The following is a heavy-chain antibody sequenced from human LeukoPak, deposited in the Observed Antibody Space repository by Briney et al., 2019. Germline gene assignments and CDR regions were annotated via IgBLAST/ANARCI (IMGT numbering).Heavy chain of an antibody. J-gene: IGHJ6*03. CDR3: ARYPAPNCSSTSCYYYYMDV. Sequence: GGSLRLSCAASGFTFSSYGMHWVRQAPGKGLEWVSSISSSSSYIYYADSVKGRFTISRDNAKNSLYLQMNSLRAEDTAVYYCARYPAPNCSSTSCYYYYMDVWGKGTTVTVSS. D-gene: IGHD2-2*01. CDR2: ISSSSSYI. CDR1: GFTFSSYG. V-gene: IGHV3-21*01.